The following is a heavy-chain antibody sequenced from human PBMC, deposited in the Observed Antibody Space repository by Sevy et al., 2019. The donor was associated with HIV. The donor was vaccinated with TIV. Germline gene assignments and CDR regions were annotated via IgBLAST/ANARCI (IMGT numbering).Heavy chain of an antibody. CDR3: ARSMPYAGTPLHFWFDP. CDR1: GASISRTFYF. CDR2: FYYTGTT. Sequence: SETLSLTCSVSGASISRTFYFWGWIRQPPGKGLEWIANFYYTGTTYYNPSLKSRVTLSVDMSENQLSLKLSTVTAADTAVFYCARSMPYAGTPLHFWFDPWGQGTLVTVSS. D-gene: IGHD2-2*01. J-gene: IGHJ5*02. V-gene: IGHV4-39*01.